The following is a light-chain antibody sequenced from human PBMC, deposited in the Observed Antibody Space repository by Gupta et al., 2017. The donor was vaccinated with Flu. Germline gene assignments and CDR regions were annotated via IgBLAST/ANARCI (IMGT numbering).Light chain of an antibody. CDR3: TSYKSSRTLDVV. CDR2: DES. J-gene: IGLJ2*01. Sequence: TISCTGTSSDVGEYSYVACYQQTTGAAQQRLLYDESNRPSGVYKGFSGSKTGTTASMTIYGLAAEDDSDYYWTSYKSSRTLDVVFGGGTKPTVL. CDR1: SSDVGEYSY. V-gene: IGLV2-14*03.